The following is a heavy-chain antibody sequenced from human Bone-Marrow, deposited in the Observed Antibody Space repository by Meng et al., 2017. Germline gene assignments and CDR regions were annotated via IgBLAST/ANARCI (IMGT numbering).Heavy chain of an antibody. D-gene: IGHD1-26*01. J-gene: IGHJ4*02. V-gene: IGHV3-30*03. CDR2: ISYDGSNK. CDR3: ARDAVGAIDY. CDR1: GFTFSSNG. Sequence: RGGAGGGFFQLGGPRGLPAAALGFTFSSNGMHWVRQAPGKGLGWVAIISYDGSNKYYADSVKGRFTISRDNSKNTLYLEMNSLRAEDTAVYYCARDAVGAIDYWGQGTLVTVSS.